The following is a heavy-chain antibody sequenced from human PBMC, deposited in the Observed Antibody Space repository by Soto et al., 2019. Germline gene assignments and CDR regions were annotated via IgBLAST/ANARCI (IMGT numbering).Heavy chain of an antibody. J-gene: IGHJ5*02. Sequence: QVQLQESGPGLVKPSETLSLTWTVSGGSISSYYWSWIRQPPGKGLEWIGYIYYSGSTNYNPSLKSRVTISVDTSKNQFSLKLSSVTAADTAVYYCARPHGGSSGWDNWFDPWGQGTLVTVSS. V-gene: IGHV4-59*01. D-gene: IGHD6-25*01. CDR2: IYYSGST. CDR1: GGSISSYY. CDR3: ARPHGGSSGWDNWFDP.